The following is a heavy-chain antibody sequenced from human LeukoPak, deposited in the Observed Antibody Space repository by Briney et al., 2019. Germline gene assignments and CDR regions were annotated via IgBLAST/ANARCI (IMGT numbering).Heavy chain of an antibody. V-gene: IGHV3-7*01. CDR1: GFTFSRYW. J-gene: IGHJ4*02. Sequence: GGSLRLSXAASGFTFSRYWMSWVSQAPGKGLEWVANIKQDGSEKYYVDSVRGRFTISRDNAKISLYLQMNSLRAEDTAVYYCARSAGTSGWYEGYYFDYWGQGTLVTVSS. D-gene: IGHD6-13*01. CDR3: ARSAGTSGWYEGYYFDY. CDR2: IKQDGSEK.